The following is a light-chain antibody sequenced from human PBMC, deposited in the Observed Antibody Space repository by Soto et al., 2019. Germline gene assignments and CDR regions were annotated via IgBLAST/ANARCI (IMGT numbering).Light chain of an antibody. CDR1: QDIRNG. V-gene: IGKV1-6*01. Sequence: AVQMTQSPSSLSASVGDRVTITCRASQDIRNGLGWYQQKPGKAPELLIYAASSLQSGVPSRFSGSASGTDFTLTISSLQPEDFATYYCLQDLIYPWTFGQGTKVEI. J-gene: IGKJ1*01. CDR3: LQDLIYPWT. CDR2: AAS.